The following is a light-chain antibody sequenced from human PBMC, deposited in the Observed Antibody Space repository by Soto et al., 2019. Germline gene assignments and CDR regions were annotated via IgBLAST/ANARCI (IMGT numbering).Light chain of an antibody. Sequence: ENVLTQSPATLSLSPGERATLSCRASQNINSAYLLWYQQKPGQAPRLLIFGASSRATGIPDRFIGSGSGPDFTLTISRLEPEDFAVYYCQQYGDSPPWTFGQGTKVEIK. CDR2: GAS. V-gene: IGKV3-20*01. J-gene: IGKJ1*01. CDR3: QQYGDSPPWT. CDR1: QNINSAY.